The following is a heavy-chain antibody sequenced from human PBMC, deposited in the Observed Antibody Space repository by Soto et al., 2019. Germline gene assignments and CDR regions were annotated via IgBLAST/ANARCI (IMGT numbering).Heavy chain of an antibody. CDR2: ISGSGDST. D-gene: IGHD3-10*01. Sequence: EVQLLESGGGLVQPGGSLRLSCAASGFTFSSYAMSWVRQAPGKGLEWVSIISGSGDSTYYADSVKGRFTISRDNTKNTLYREMNRLRAEDTAVYYCANKFFSGSGSYRGWFDPWGPGTLVTVSS. J-gene: IGHJ5*02. V-gene: IGHV3-23*01. CDR3: ANKFFSGSGSYRGWFDP. CDR1: GFTFSSYA.